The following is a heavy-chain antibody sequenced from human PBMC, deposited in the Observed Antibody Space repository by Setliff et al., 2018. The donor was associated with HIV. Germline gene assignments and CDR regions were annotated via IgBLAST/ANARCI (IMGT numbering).Heavy chain of an antibody. V-gene: IGHV4-38-2*01. CDR3: ARHKTHDYDGNSVYFDF. J-gene: IGHJ4*02. Sequence: PSETLSLTCVVSGYSISNTGHYWGWIRQPPGKGLEWIGSIYHTGDTYDNPSLKNRVTISRDTSKDRFSLNLRSVTAADTAIYYCARHKTHDYDGNSVYFDFWGQRILVTV. D-gene: IGHD4-17*01. CDR2: IYHTGDT. CDR1: GYSISNTGHY.